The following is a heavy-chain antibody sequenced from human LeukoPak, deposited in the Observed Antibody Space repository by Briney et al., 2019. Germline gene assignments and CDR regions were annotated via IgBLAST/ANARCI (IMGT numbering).Heavy chain of an antibody. D-gene: IGHD2/OR15-2a*01. V-gene: IGHV3-23*01. CDR3: AKDGATRGLSDTPVDDY. CDR1: GFTFSSYA. Sequence: GGSLRLSCAASGFTFSSYAMSWVRQAPGKGLEWVSAISGSGGSTYYADSVKGRFTISRDNSKNTLYLQMNSLRAEDTAVYYCAKDGATRGLSDTPVDDYWGQGTLVTVSS. J-gene: IGHJ4*02. CDR2: ISGSGGST.